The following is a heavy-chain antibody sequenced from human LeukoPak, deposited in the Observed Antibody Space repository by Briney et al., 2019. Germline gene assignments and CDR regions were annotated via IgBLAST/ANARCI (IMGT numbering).Heavy chain of an antibody. CDR2: IKQDGSEK. J-gene: IGHJ4*02. V-gene: IGHV3-7*03. D-gene: IGHD5-12*01. CDR1: GLSFSSYW. CDR3: ARARGGYDFDY. Sequence: GGFLRLSCAASGLSFSSYWMSWFRQAPGKGLEWVANIKQDGSEKYHVDSVKGRFTISRDNAKNSLYLQLNSLRAEDTAVYYCARARGGYDFDYWGQGTLVTVSS.